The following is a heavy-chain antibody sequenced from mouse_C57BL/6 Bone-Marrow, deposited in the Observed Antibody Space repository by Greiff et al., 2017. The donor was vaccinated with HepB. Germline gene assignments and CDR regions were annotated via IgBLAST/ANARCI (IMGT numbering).Heavy chain of an antibody. J-gene: IGHJ1*03. CDR3: ARAEGYYEYFDV. Sequence: QVQLQQPGAELVMPGASVKLSCKASGYTFTSYWMHWVKQRPGQGLEWIGDIDPSDSYTNYNQKFKGKSTLTVDKSSSTAYMQLSSLTSEDSAVYYCARAEGYYEYFDVWGTGTTVTVSS. CDR2: IDPSDSYT. CDR1: GYTFTSYW. D-gene: IGHD2-3*01. V-gene: IGHV1-69*01.